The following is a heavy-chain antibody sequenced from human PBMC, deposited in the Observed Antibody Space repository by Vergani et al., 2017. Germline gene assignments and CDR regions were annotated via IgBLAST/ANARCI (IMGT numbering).Heavy chain of an antibody. CDR2: IYYSGST. J-gene: IGHJ4*02. CDR1: GGSISSGDYY. Sequence: QVQLQESGPGLVKPSQTLSLTCTVSGGSISSGDYYWSWIRQHPGKGLEWIGYIYYSGSTYYNPSLKSRLTISVDTSKNQFSLKLSSVTAADTAVYYCASVSLGYCSSTSCFGLDYWGQGTLVTVSS. V-gene: IGHV4-31*03. CDR3: ASVSLGYCSSTSCFGLDY. D-gene: IGHD2-2*01.